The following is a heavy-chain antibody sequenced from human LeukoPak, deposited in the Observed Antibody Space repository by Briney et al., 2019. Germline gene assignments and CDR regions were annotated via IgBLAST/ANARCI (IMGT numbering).Heavy chain of an antibody. CDR3: AREDPQTTVPEGMDV. J-gene: IGHJ6*02. CDR1: GGSISYYY. CDR2: IYYSGTT. V-gene: IGHV4-59*01. D-gene: IGHD4-17*01. Sequence: PSETLSLTCTVSGGSISYYYWSWIRQSPGRGLEWIGYIYYSGTTNYNPSLKSRVTISVDTSKNQFSLQLRSVTAADTAVYYCAREDPQTTVPEGMDVWGQGTTVTVSS.